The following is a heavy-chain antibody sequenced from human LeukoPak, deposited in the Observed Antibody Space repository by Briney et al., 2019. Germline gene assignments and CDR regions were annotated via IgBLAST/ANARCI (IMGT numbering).Heavy chain of an antibody. CDR2: ISSSSSYI. Sequence: GGSLRLSCAASGFTFGSYSMNWVCQAPGKGLEWVSSISSSSSYIYYADSVKGRFTISRDNAKNSLYLQMNSLRAEDTAVYYCARDSGIAVAAEWGQGTLVTVSS. D-gene: IGHD6-19*01. CDR1: GFTFGSYS. V-gene: IGHV3-21*01. CDR3: ARDSGIAVAAE. J-gene: IGHJ4*02.